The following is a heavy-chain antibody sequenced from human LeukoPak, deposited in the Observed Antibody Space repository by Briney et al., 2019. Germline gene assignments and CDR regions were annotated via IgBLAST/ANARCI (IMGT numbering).Heavy chain of an antibody. Sequence: SQTLSLTCSVSGGSISSASYYWSWLRQPAGTGLEWIGRIYISGSINYSSSLKSRVTISVDTSKNQFSLRLSSVTAADTAVYYCAREREGPYGYLDYWGQGTLVTVSS. CDR2: IYISGSI. D-gene: IGHD4-17*01. CDR3: AREREGPYGYLDY. J-gene: IGHJ4*02. V-gene: IGHV4-61*02. CDR1: GGSISSASYY.